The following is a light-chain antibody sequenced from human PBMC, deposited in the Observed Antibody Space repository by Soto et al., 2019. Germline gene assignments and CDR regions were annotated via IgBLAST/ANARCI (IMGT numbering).Light chain of an antibody. J-gene: IGLJ1*01. Sequence: QSALTQPASVSGSPGQSIAISCTGTSSDVDAYDYVSWYQQHPGKAPKLMIYDVTNRPSGVSDRFSGSKSGNTASLTISGLHAEYEDFCYCSSYRVRSILLYVRGTGTKVT. CDR1: SSDVDAYDY. CDR3: SSYRVRSILLYV. CDR2: DVT. V-gene: IGLV2-14*01.